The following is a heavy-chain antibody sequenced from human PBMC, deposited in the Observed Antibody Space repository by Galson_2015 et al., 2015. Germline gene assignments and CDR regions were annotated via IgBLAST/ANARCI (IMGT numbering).Heavy chain of an antibody. V-gene: IGHV1-3*01. Sequence: SVKVSCKASGYTFTSYAMHWARQAPGQRLEWMGWINAGNGNSKYSQKFQGRVTITRDTSASTVYMELSSLRSEDTAVYYCARAEGGVASTASVVGLVYYYGMDVSGHGTPVTVS. CDR1: GYTFTSYA. CDR2: INAGNGNS. D-gene: IGHD3-16*01. CDR3: ARAEGGVASTASVVGLVYYYGMDV. J-gene: IGHJ6*02.